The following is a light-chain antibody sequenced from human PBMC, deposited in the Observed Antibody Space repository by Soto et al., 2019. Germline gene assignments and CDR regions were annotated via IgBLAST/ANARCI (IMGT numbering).Light chain of an antibody. CDR1: QGISNY. J-gene: IGKJ3*01. CDR2: AAS. V-gene: IGKV1-27*01. Sequence: DIQMTQSPSSLSASVGDIVAITCRASQGISNYLAWYQQKPGKVPKLLIYAASTLQSGVPSRCSGSGSGADITLNISSLQPEGVATYYCQKYNSAPFTCGPGTKVDIK. CDR3: QKYNSAPFT.